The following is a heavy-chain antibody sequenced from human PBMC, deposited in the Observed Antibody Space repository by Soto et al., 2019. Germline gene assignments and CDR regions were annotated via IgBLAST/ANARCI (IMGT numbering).Heavy chain of an antibody. J-gene: IGHJ4*02. CDR1: GYTFTGYY. V-gene: IGHV1-24*01. D-gene: IGHD3-9*01. CDR2: FNPEDGET. CDR3: AKGQTGYYPFDY. Sequence: ASVKVSCKASGYTFTGYYMHWVRQAPGKGLEWMGGFNPEDGETNYAQKFQGRVTMTEDTSTDTAYMELSSLRSEDTAVYYCAKGQTGYYPFDYWGQGTLVTVSS.